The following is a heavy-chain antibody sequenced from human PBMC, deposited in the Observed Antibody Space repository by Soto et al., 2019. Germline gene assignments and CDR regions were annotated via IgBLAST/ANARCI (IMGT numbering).Heavy chain of an antibody. Sequence: SETLSLTCAISGDSVSSNSVAWNWIRQSPSRGLEWLGRTYFRSKWYYDYAVSVKSRITINPDTSKNQFSLQLNSVTPEDTAVYYCARSAELASDYWGQGTLVTVSS. CDR1: GDSVSSNSVA. CDR2: TYFRSKWYY. D-gene: IGHD1-1*01. V-gene: IGHV6-1*01. CDR3: ARSAELASDY. J-gene: IGHJ4*02.